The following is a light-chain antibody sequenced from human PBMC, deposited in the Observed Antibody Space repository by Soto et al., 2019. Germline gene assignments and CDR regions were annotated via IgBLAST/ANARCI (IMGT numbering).Light chain of an antibody. J-gene: IGLJ1*01. CDR2: DVS. V-gene: IGLV2-11*01. Sequence: QSALAQPRSVSLSPGQSVTISCTGTSSDVGAYNYVSWYQQHPGKAPKLMTYDVSKRPSGVPDRFSGSKSGNTASLTISGLQAEDEADYYCCSYADNYSYVFGTGTKVTV. CDR3: CSYADNYSYV. CDR1: SSDVGAYNY.